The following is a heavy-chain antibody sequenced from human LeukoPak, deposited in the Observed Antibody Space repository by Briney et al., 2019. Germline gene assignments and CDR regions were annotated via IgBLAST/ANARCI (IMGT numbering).Heavy chain of an antibody. V-gene: IGHV3-21*01. D-gene: IGHD2-15*01. CDR2: ISSSSSYI. Sequence: GGSLRLSCAASGFTFSSYSMNWVRQAPGKGLEWVSSISSSSSYIYYADSVKGRFTISRDNAKNSLYLQMNSLRAEDTAVYYCARDGPYCSGGSCYVDWFDPWGQGTLVTVSS. CDR3: ARDGPYCSGGSCYVDWFDP. CDR1: GFTFSSYS. J-gene: IGHJ5*02.